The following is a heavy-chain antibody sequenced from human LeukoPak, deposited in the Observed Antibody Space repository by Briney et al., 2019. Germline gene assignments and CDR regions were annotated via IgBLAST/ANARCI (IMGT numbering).Heavy chain of an antibody. CDR2: SYSGGST. J-gene: IGHJ4*02. CDR1: GFTVTNNY. Sequence: PGGSLRLSCVASGFTVTNNYMSWVRQAPGKGLEWVSVSYSGGSTHYADSVKGRFSISRDNSKNTLHLQMNSLRAEDTAVYYCARDRGAAAGDWGQGTLVTVSS. CDR3: ARDRGAAAGD. D-gene: IGHD6-13*01. V-gene: IGHV3-53*01.